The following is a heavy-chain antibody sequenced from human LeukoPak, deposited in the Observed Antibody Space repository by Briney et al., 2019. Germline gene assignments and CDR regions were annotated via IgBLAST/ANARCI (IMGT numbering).Heavy chain of an antibody. CDR1: GGSISSGGYY. Sequence: PSQTLSLTCTVSGGSISSGGYYWNWIRQHPGKGLEWIGYIYYSGSTYYNPSLKSRVTISVDTSKNQFSLKLSSVTAADTAVYYCARAPRYSSSWYYYYMDVWGKGTTVTVSS. J-gene: IGHJ6*03. D-gene: IGHD6-13*01. CDR2: IYYSGST. CDR3: ARAPRYSSSWYYYYMDV. V-gene: IGHV4-31*03.